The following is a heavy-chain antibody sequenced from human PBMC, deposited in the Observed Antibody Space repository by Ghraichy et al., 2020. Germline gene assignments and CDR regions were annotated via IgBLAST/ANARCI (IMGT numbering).Heavy chain of an antibody. CDR3: ARSGIAAAGTHDY. CDR2: IWYDGSNK. J-gene: IGHJ4*02. V-gene: IGHV3-33*01. CDR1: GFTFSSYG. D-gene: IGHD6-13*01. Sequence: GGSLRLSCAASGFTFSSYGMHWVRQAPGKGLEWVAVIWYDGSNKYYADSVKGRFTISRDNSKNTLYLQMNSLRAEDTAVYYCARSGIAAAGTHDYWGQGTLVTVSS.